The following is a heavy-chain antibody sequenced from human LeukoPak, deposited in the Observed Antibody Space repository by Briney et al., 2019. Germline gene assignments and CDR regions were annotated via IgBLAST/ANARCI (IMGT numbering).Heavy chain of an antibody. V-gene: IGHV3-23*01. CDR1: GFTFSSYA. J-gene: IGHJ6*03. CDR2: ISGSGGST. CDR3: AKRRVVPAAMKGYYYYYMDV. Sequence: GGSLRLSCAASGFTFSSYAMSWVRQAPGKGLEWVSAISGSGGSTYYADSVKGRFTISRDNSKNTLYLQMNSLRAEDTAVYYCAKRRVVPAAMKGYYYYYMDVWGKGTTVTISS. D-gene: IGHD2-2*01.